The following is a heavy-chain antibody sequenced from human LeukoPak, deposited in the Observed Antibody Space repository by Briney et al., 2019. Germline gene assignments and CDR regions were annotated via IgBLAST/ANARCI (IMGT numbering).Heavy chain of an antibody. D-gene: IGHD5-18*01. CDR2: ISSSSSYI. J-gene: IGHJ4*02. CDR3: ARELWLWLRPYYFDY. V-gene: IGHV3-21*01. CDR1: GFTFSSYS. Sequence: GGSLRLSCSASGFTFSSYSMNWVHQAPGKGLEWVSSISSSSSYIYYADSVKGRFTISRDNAKNSLYLQMNSLRAEDTAVYYCARELWLWLRPYYFDYWGQGTLVTVSS.